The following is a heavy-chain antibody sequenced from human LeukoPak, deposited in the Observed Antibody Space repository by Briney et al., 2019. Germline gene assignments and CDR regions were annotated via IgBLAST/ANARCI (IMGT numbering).Heavy chain of an antibody. CDR2: INKDGGEK. J-gene: IGHJ4*02. CDR3: TGCGRIRCSLDSIDF. Sequence: GGSLRLSCAASGFTFSSYWMSWVRQAPGKGLEWVANINKDGGEKYYVDSVKGRFTISRDNAKNSLYLQMNSLKTEDTAVYYCTGCGRIRCSLDSIDFWGQGILVTVSS. D-gene: IGHD2-2*01. CDR1: GFTFSSYW. V-gene: IGHV3-7*03.